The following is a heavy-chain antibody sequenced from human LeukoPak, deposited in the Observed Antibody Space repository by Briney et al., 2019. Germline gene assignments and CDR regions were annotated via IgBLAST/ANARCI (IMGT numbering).Heavy chain of an antibody. CDR1: GYTFTGYY. D-gene: IGHD2-15*01. Sequence: ASVKVSCKASGYTFTGYYMHWVRQAPGQGLEWMGWINPNNGGTNYAQKFQGRVTMTRDTSISTAYMELSRLRSDDTAVYYCARGGYSDAFDIWGQGTMVTVSS. V-gene: IGHV1-2*02. CDR2: INPNNGGT. CDR3: ARGGYSDAFDI. J-gene: IGHJ3*02.